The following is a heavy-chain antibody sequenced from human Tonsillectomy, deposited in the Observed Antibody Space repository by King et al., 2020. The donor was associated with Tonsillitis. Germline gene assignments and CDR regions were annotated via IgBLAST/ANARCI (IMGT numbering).Heavy chain of an antibody. Sequence: VQLVESGGGVVQPGRSPRVSCAASGFTFSSYGMHWVRQAPGKGLEWVAVISYDGSNKYYAESVKGRFTISRDNSKNTLYLQMNSLRAEDTAVYYCAKEALAVVGTGDFQHWGQGTLVTVSS. D-gene: IGHD6-19*01. CDR1: GFTFSSYG. CDR2: ISYDGSNK. J-gene: IGHJ1*01. CDR3: AKEALAVVGTGDFQH. V-gene: IGHV3-30*18.